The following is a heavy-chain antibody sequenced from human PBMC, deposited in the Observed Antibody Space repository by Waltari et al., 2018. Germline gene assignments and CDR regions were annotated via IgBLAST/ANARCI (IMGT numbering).Heavy chain of an antibody. CDR1: EYTFTSSY. D-gene: IGHD2-21*01. CDR2: INPGGGST. V-gene: IGHV1-46*01. J-gene: IGHJ6*02. CDR3: ASDTGALWMDV. Sequence: QVQLVQSGAEVKKPGASVKISCKTSEYTFTSSYVHWVRQAPGQGLEWMGIINPGGGSTIYAQKCQGRVTMTRDTSTSTVYMELSSLRSEDTAVYYCASDTGALWMDVWGQGTTVTVSS.